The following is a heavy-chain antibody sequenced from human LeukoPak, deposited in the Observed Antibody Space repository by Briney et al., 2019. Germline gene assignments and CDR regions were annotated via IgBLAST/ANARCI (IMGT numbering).Heavy chain of an antibody. CDR1: GGTFSSYA. V-gene: IGHV1-69*04. D-gene: IGHD3-10*01. Sequence: PVKVSCKASGGTFSSYAISWVRQAPGQGLEWMGRIIPILGIANYAQKFQGRVTITADKSTSTAYMELSSLRSEDTAVYYRARSMVRGVGYYYGMDVWGQGTTVTVSS. J-gene: IGHJ6*02. CDR3: ARSMVRGVGYYYGMDV. CDR2: IIPILGIA.